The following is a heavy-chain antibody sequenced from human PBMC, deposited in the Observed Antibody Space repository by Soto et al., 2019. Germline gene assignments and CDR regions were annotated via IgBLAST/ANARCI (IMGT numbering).Heavy chain of an antibody. CDR2: INPHGGST. CDR3: ARSSGGNFGIIIEGTNWFAP. D-gene: IGHD1-26*01. CDR1: NYTFTSYG. V-gene: IGHV1-18*04. J-gene: IGHJ5*02. Sequence: ASVKVSCKASNYTFTSYGISWVRQAPGQGLEWMGVINPHGGSTAYAQKFKGRVTLTRDTSASTVYMEVSSLTSEDTAMYYCARSSGGNFGIIIEGTNWFAPWGQGTLVTVSS.